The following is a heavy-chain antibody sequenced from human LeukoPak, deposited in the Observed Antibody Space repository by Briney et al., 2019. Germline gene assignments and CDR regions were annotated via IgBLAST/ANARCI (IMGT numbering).Heavy chain of an antibody. D-gene: IGHD3-9*01. CDR1: GFTFSSYA. CDR3: ARDPLLRYFDWLMQHNDAFDI. Sequence: GGSLRLSCAASGFTFSSYAMHWVRQAPGKGLEWVAVISYDGSNKYYADSVKGRFTISRDNSKNTLYLQMNSLRAEDTAVYYCARDPLLRYFDWLMQHNDAFDIWGQGTMVTVSS. V-gene: IGHV3-30*04. J-gene: IGHJ3*02. CDR2: ISYDGSNK.